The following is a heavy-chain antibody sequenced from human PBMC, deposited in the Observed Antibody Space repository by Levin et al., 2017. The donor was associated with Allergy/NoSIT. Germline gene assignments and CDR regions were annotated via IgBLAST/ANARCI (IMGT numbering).Heavy chain of an antibody. CDR1: GFTFSSYT. D-gene: IGHD3-10*01. CDR2: MSYDGTDK. Sequence: PGGSLRLSCAASGFTFSSYTMHWVRQTPGKGLEWVAVMSYDGTDKYYEDSVKGRFTISRDISKDILYLQMNSLRVEDTAVYYCARDMNMVRGGYFDYWGQGTLVTVSS. CDR3: ARDMNMVRGGYFDY. V-gene: IGHV3-30-3*01. J-gene: IGHJ4*02.